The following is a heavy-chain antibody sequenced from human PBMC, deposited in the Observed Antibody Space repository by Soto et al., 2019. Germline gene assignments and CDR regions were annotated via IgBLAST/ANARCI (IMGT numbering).Heavy chain of an antibody. CDR2: IIPILGIA. CDR1: GGTFSSYT. V-gene: IGHV1-69*08. D-gene: IGHD6-19*01. CDR3: ARDSSGWYQH. Sequence: QVQLVQSGAEVKKPGSSVKVSCKASGGTFSSYTITWVRQAPGQGLEWMGRIIPILGIANYAQKFQGRVTITADKSTSTANMELSSLRSEDTAVYYCARDSSGWYQHWGQGTLVTVSS. J-gene: IGHJ1*01.